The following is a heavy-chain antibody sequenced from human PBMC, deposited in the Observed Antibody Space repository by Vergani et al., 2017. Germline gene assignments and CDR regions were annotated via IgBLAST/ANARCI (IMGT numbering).Heavy chain of an antibody. CDR2: IYYSGST. D-gene: IGHD1-26*01. CDR3: ARPLVGATRSDAFDI. CDR1: GGSISSGSYY. J-gene: IGHJ3*02. Sequence: QVQLQESGPGLVKPSQTLSLTCTVSGGSISSGSYYWSWIRQPPGKGLEWIGSIYYSGSTYYNPSLKSRVTISVDTSKNQFSLKLSSVTAADTAVYYCARPLVGATRSDAFDIWGQGTMVTVSS. V-gene: IGHV4-39*01.